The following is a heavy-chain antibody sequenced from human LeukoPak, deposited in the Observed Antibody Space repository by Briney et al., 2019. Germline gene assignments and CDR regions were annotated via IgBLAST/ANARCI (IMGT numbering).Heavy chain of an antibody. CDR2: INHSGST. CDR1: GGSISSYY. V-gene: IGHV4-34*01. CDR3: ARGYYGSGSYFRGFDP. Sequence: SETLSLTCTVSGGSISSYYWSWIRQPPGKGLEWIGEINHSGSTNYNPSLKSRVTISVDTSKNQFSLKLSSVTAADTAVYYCARGYYGSGSYFRGFDPWGQGTLVTVSS. J-gene: IGHJ5*02. D-gene: IGHD3-10*01.